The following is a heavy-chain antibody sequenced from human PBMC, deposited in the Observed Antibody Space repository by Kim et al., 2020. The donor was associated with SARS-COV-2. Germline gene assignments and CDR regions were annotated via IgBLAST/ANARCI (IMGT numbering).Heavy chain of an antibody. CDR1: GFTFDDYT. J-gene: IGHJ3*02. CDR3: AKDILHYDFWSGAFDI. V-gene: IGHV3-43*01. Sequence: GGSLRLSCAASGFTFDDYTMHWVRQAPGKGLEWVSLISWDGGSTYYADSVKGRFTISRDNSKNSLYLQMNSLRTEDTALYYCAKDILHYDFWSGAFDIWGQGTMVTVSS. D-gene: IGHD3-3*01. CDR2: ISWDGGST.